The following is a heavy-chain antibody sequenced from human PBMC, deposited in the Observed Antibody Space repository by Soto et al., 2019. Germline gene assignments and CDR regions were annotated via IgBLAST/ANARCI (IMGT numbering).Heavy chain of an antibody. D-gene: IGHD6-13*01. CDR1: GGSISSGAYY. V-gene: IGHV4-31*03. Sequence: SETLSLTCTVSGGSISSGAYYWGWIRQHPGKGLEWIGYIPHRGTAYYTPSLKSRVSLSVDPSKSQFSLNVTSLTAADTAVYYCARVSATGTRWFDPWGPGTLVTVSS. J-gene: IGHJ5*02. CDR2: IPHRGTA. CDR3: ARVSATGTRWFDP.